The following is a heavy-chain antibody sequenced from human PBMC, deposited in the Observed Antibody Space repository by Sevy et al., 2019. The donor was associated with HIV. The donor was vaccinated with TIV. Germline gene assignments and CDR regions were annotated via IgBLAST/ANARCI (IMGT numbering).Heavy chain of an antibody. CDR3: ARGITMILGGGYYFDY. V-gene: IGHV1-69*13. CDR2: IITIFGTV. D-gene: IGHD3-22*01. CDR1: GGTFSSYA. Sequence: ASVKVSCKTSGGTFSSYAFSWVRQAPGQGLEWMGEIITIFGTVNYAQKFQGRVTIIADESTSTAYMELGSLRSEDTAVYYCARGITMILGGGYYFDYWGQGTLVTVSS. J-gene: IGHJ4*02.